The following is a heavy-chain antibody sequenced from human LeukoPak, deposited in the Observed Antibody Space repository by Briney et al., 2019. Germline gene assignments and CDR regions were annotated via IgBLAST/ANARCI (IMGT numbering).Heavy chain of an antibody. CDR1: GGTFSSYA. Sequence: ASVKVSCKAPGGTFSSYAISWVRQAPGQGLEWMGRIIPILGIANYAQKFQGRVTITADKSTSTAYMELSSLRSEDTAVYYCARGATDLFDPWGQGTLVTVSS. J-gene: IGHJ5*02. CDR3: ARGATDLFDP. CDR2: IIPILGIA. V-gene: IGHV1-69*04.